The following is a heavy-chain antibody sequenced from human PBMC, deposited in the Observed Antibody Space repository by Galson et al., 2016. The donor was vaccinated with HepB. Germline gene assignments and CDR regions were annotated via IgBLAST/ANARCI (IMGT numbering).Heavy chain of an antibody. CDR2: IWHDGSYK. V-gene: IGHV3-33*01. CDR3: VRDRASRHEPLDY. CDR1: GFTFRSYG. J-gene: IGHJ4*02. Sequence: SLRLSCAASGFTFRSYGMHWVRQAPGKGLEWVAFIWHDGSYKTYADSVKGRFTVSRDNSKNMLFLQMISLGVEDTAVYHCVRDRASRHEPLDYWGQGSLPTVSS.